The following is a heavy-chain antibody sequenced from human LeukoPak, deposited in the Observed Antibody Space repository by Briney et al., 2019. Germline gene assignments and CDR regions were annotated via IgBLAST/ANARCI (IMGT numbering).Heavy chain of an antibody. D-gene: IGHD6-13*01. V-gene: IGHV1-8*03. CDR1: GYTFTSYD. Sequence: ASVKVSCKASGYTFTSYDINWVRQATGQGLEWMGWMNPNSGNTGYAQKFQGRVTITRNTSISTAYMELSSLRSEDTAVYYCARARGIAAAGPYYYYYYVDVWGKGTTVTVSS. J-gene: IGHJ6*03. CDR2: MNPNSGNT. CDR3: ARARGIAAAGPYYYYYYVDV.